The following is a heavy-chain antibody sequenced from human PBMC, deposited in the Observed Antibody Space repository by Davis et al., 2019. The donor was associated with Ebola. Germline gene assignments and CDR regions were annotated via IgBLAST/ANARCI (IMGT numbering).Heavy chain of an antibody. V-gene: IGHV3-30*02. CDR3: ARDGPFLVPAATDYYYYGMDV. J-gene: IGHJ6*02. CDR1: GFTFSSYG. CDR2: IRFDGSNK. D-gene: IGHD2-2*01. Sequence: GESLKISCAASGFTFSSYGMHWVRQAPGKGLEWVAFIRFDGSNKYYADSVKGRFTISRDNSKNTLDLQMNSLRAEDTAVYYCARDGPFLVPAATDYYYYGMDVWGQGTTVTVSS.